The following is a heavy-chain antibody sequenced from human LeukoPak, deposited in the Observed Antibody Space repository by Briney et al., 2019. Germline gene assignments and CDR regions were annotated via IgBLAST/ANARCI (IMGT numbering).Heavy chain of an antibody. CDR3: AKENTWED. J-gene: IGHJ4*02. D-gene: IGHD1-26*01. V-gene: IGHV3-23*01. CDR2: ITSSDGGT. Sequence: GGSLRLSCSASGFTFRNYAMSWVRRAPGRRLEWVSAITSSDGGTHYADSVKGRFTISRDNSKNTLYLQMNSLRAEDTAVYYCAKENTWEDWGQGTLVTVSS. CDR1: GFTFRNYA.